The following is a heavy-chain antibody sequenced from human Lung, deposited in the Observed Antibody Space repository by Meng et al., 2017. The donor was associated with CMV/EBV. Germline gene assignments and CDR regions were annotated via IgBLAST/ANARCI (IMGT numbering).Heavy chain of an antibody. V-gene: IGHV3-33*06. D-gene: IGHD2-2*01. J-gene: IGHJ6*02. CDR2: IWYDGSNK. CDR1: GFTFSSYG. Sequence: GGSXRLXXAASGFTFSSYGMHWVRQAPGKGLEWVAVIWYDGSNKYYADSVKGRFTISRDNSKNTLYLQMNSLRAEDTAVYYCAKHSVPAAPYYYYGMDVWGQETTVXVSS. CDR3: AKHSVPAAPYYYYGMDV.